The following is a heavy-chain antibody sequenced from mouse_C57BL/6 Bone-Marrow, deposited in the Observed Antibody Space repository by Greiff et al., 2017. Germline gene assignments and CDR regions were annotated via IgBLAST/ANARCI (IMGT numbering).Heavy chain of an antibody. J-gene: IGHJ3*01. Sequence: EVNVVASGGGLVQPGGSLKLSCAASGFTFSDYGMAWVRQAPRKGPEWVAFFSNLAYSIYYADTVTGRFTISRENAKNTLYLEMSSLRSEDTAMYYCARPHYYGSSWFAYWGQGTLVTVSA. V-gene: IGHV5-15*01. D-gene: IGHD1-1*01. CDR2: FSNLAYSI. CDR1: GFTFSDYG. CDR3: ARPHYYGSSWFAY.